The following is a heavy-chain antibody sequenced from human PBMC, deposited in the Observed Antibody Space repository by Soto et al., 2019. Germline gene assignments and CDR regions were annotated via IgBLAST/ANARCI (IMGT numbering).Heavy chain of an antibody. Sequence: EVQLLDSGGGLVRPGGSLRLSCAASEVTFSSYAMNWVRQAPGKGLEWASVISGSGDSTYYADSVKGRFTISRDNSKNTLYLQMNSLTAEDTAVYYCARRGPGTYFDYWGQGTLVTVSS. CDR3: ARRGPGTYFDY. V-gene: IGHV3-23*01. D-gene: IGHD6-13*01. CDR2: ISGSGDST. J-gene: IGHJ4*02. CDR1: EVTFSSYA.